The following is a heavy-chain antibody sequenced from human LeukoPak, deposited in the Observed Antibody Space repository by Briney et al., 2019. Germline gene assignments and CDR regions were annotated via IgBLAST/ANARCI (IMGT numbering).Heavy chain of an antibody. J-gene: IGHJ1*01. Sequence: ASVKVSCKASGYTFDNFEINWVRQAPGQGLEWMGWMKANSGDTGYPEKFRGRVTMTRATSRNTAYMELSSLTSEDTAVYYCARGFCTGHACYTAEYLPHWGQGTLITVSS. V-gene: IGHV1-8*01. D-gene: IGHD2-8*02. CDR3: ARGFCTGHACYTAEYLPH. CDR2: MKANSGDT. CDR1: GYTFDNFE.